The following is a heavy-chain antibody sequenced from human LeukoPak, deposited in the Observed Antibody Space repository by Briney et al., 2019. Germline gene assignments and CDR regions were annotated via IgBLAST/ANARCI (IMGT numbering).Heavy chain of an antibody. Sequence: GASVKVSCKASGYTFTSYGISWVRQAPGQGLEWMGGIIPIFGTANYAQKFQGRVTITADESTSTAYMELSSLRSEDTAVYYCARDGTSLEAYNWFDPWGQGTLVTVSS. CDR2: IIPIFGTA. V-gene: IGHV1-69*13. D-gene: IGHD2-2*01. J-gene: IGHJ5*02. CDR3: ARDGTSLEAYNWFDP. CDR1: GYTFTSYG.